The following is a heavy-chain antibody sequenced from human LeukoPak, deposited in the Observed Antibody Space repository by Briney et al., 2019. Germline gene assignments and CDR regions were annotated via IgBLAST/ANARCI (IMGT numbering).Heavy chain of an antibody. CDR3: ASTRRDAFDI. CDR2: ISSSSSYI. CDR1: GFTFSTYA. J-gene: IGHJ3*02. V-gene: IGHV3-21*01. Sequence: GRSLRLSCAASGFTFSTYAIHWVRQAPGKGLEWVSSISSSSSYIYYADSVKGRFTISRDNAKNSLYLQMNSLRAEDTAVYYCASTRRDAFDIWGQGTMVTVSS.